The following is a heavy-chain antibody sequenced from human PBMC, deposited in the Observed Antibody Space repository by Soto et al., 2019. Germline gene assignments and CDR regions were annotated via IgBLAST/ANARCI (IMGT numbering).Heavy chain of an antibody. CDR2: ISCDGSNK. J-gene: IGHJ6*02. Sequence: QVQLVESGGGVVQPGRSLRLSCAASGFTFSSYAMHWVRQAPGKGLEWVAVISCDGSNKYYADSVKGRFTISRDNSKNTLYLQMNSLRAEDTAVYYCARDRGVVMPTGDYYYYGMDVWGQGTTVTVSS. V-gene: IGHV3-30-3*01. CDR3: ARDRGVVMPTGDYYYYGMDV. D-gene: IGHD3-3*01. CDR1: GFTFSSYA.